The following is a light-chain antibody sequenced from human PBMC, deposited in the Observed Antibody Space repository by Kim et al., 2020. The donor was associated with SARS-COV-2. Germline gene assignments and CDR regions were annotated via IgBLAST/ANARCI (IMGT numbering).Light chain of an antibody. V-gene: IGKV1-9*01. CDR3: QQIKSFPLT. J-gene: IGKJ4*01. CDR1: QGISNN. CDR2: PAS. Sequence: DIQLTQSPSLLSASVGDRVTITCWASQGISNNVAWYQQKPGKAPKLLIYPASTLRSPAPSRFSGSGFGTEFTLTITSLQPEDFATYYCQQIKSFPLTFGGGTKLEI.